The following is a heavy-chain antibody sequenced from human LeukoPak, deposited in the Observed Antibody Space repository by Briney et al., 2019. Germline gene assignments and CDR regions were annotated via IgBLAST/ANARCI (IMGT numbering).Heavy chain of an antibody. V-gene: IGHV3-7*01. Sequence: GGSLRLSCGASGFTFSSYWMIWVRQAPGKGLEWVANINPDGSGKYYVDSVKGRFTISRDNAKKSLYLQMNSLRAEDTAVYYCASKQGDYWGQGTLVTVSS. J-gene: IGHJ4*02. CDR2: INPDGSGK. CDR3: ASKQGDY. CDR1: GFTFSSYW.